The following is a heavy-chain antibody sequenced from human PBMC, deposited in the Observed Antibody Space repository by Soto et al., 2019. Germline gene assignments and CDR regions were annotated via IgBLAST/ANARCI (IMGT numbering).Heavy chain of an antibody. Sequence: QVQLVQSGAEVKKPGSSVKVSCKASGGTSTSYAISWVRQAPGQGLEWMGGIIPIFGTTNYAHNFLHRVTMTADESTSTAYMELSSLRSEDTAVYYCASPSGKSGDYGGYDAFDIWGQGTMVTVSS. J-gene: IGHJ3*02. D-gene: IGHD4-17*01. V-gene: IGHV1-69*01. CDR3: ASPSGKSGDYGGYDAFDI. CDR2: IIPIFGTT. CDR1: GGTSTSYA.